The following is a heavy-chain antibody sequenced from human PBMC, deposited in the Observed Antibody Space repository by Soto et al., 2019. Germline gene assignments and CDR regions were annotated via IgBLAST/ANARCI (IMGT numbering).Heavy chain of an antibody. V-gene: IGHV4-39*01. CDR3: ARHEWRLRTIDY. J-gene: IGHJ4*02. CDR2: IYYSGST. D-gene: IGHD5-12*01. Sequence: QLQLQESGPGLVKPSETLSLTCTVSGGSISSSSYYWGWIRQPPGKGLEWIGSIYYSGSTYYNPSLKSRVTISVDTSKNQFSLKLSSVTAADTAVYYCARHEWRLRTIDYWGQGTLVTVSS. CDR1: GGSISSSSYY.